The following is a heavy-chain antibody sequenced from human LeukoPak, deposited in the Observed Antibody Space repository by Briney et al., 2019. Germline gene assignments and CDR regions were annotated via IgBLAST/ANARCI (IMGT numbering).Heavy chain of an antibody. D-gene: IGHD1-26*01. CDR2: INSDGSQT. CDR1: GFTFSSYW. J-gene: IGHJ4*02. CDR3: ARANHYSGTYLGFWL. V-gene: IGHV3-74*03. Sequence: GGSLRLSCAASGFTFSSYWMHWVRHAPGKGLVWVARINSDGSQTSYADSLKGRLTISRDNAQNALYLQMNSLTVADTAVFYCARANHYSGTYLGFWLWGQGTLVTVSS.